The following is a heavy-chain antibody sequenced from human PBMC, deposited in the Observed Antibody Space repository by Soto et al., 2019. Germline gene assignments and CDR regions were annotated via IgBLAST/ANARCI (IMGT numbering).Heavy chain of an antibody. CDR1: GGSISSSSYY. Sequence: PEKLSLTYTVSGGSISSSSYYWGWIRQPPGKGLEWIGSIYHSGSTYYNPSLKSRVTISVDTSKNQFSLKLSSVTAADTDVYYCARSLYYYDSIGYYSNGYYFDYWGQGTRVTVS. CDR2: IYHSGST. V-gene: IGHV4-39*07. J-gene: IGHJ4*02. CDR3: ARSLYYYDSIGYYSNGYYFDY. D-gene: IGHD3-22*01.